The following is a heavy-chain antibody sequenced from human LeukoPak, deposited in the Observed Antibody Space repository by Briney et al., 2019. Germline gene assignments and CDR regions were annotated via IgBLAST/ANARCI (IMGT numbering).Heavy chain of an antibody. J-gene: IGHJ6*04. CDR1: GGSFSGYY. D-gene: IGHD3-10*01. CDR3: TTIDSITMVRGVLMLPPV. Sequence: PSETLSLTCAVYGGSFSGYYWSWIRQPPGKGLEWIGEINHSGSTNYNPSLKSRVTISVDTSKNQFSLKLSSVTAADTAVYYCTTIDSITMVRGVLMLPPVWGKGTTVTISS. CDR2: INHSGST. V-gene: IGHV4-34*03.